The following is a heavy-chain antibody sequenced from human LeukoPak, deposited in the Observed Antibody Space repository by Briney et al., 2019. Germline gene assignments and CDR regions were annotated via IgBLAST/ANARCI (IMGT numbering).Heavy chain of an antibody. J-gene: IGHJ4*02. D-gene: IGHD6-19*01. CDR3: AKDLEAVAGTIVNGY. CDR1: GFTFSKYA. V-gene: IGHV3-23*01. CDR2: VGASGGTT. Sequence: GGSLRLSCAVSGFTFSKYAMNWVRQGPGKGLEWVSGVGASGGTTYYADSVQGRFTISRDNSKNTLYLQLNRLSADDTGVYFCAKDLEAVAGTIVNGYWGQGTLVTVSS.